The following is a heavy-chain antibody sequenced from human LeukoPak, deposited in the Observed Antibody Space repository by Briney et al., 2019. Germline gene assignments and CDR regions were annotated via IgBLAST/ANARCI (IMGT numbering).Heavy chain of an antibody. V-gene: IGHV4-59*01. CDR2: IYSTGST. D-gene: IGHD3-22*01. CDR1: GGSFSGYY. Sequence: PSETLSLTCAVYGGSFSGYYWSWIRQPPGKGLEWIGYIYSTGSTNYNPSLKSRVTISVDTSKNQFFLKLSSVTAADTALYYCARDYTMTHAFDIWGQGTLVTVSS. CDR3: ARDYTMTHAFDI. J-gene: IGHJ3*02.